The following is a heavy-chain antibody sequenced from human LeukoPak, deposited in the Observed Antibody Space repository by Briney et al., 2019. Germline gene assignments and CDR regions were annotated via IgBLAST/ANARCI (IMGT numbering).Heavy chain of an antibody. CDR1: GDSVSSNSVT. J-gene: IGHJ5*02. Sequence: SQTLSLTCAISGDSVSSNSVTWNWIRQSPSRGLEWHVRTYYRSTRYNDYAVSVRGRITVNPDTSKNQFSLHLNSVTPEDTAVYYCARRLTQYDCFDPWGQGILVTVSS. CDR3: ARRLTQYDCFDP. D-gene: IGHD2-2*01. CDR2: TYYRSTRYN. V-gene: IGHV6-1*01.